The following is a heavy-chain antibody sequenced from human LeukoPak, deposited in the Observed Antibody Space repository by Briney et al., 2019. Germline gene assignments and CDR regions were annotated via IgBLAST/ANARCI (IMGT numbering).Heavy chain of an antibody. Sequence: SETLSLTCTVSGGSISSYYWSWIRQPAGKGLEWIARIYTSGSTNYNPSLKSRVTISVDKSKNQFSLKLSSVTAADTAVYYCARDRHYDFWSGSQTPYYYYMDVWGKGTTVTVSS. D-gene: IGHD3-3*01. CDR1: GGSISSYY. CDR2: IYTSGST. V-gene: IGHV4-4*07. CDR3: ARDRHYDFWSGSQTPYYYYMDV. J-gene: IGHJ6*03.